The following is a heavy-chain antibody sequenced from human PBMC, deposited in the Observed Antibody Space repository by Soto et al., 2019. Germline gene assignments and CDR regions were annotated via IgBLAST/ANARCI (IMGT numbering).Heavy chain of an antibody. CDR3: ARDRIRSSSTDWPEWFDP. CDR1: GGSISSYY. Sequence: QVQLQESGPGLVKPSETLSLTCTVSGGSISSYYWSWIRQPPGKGVEWIGYIHYSGSTNYNPSLKNRVTISLDTSKNQFSLKLNSVTAADTAVYYCARDRIRSSSTDWPEWFDPWGQGTLVTVSS. J-gene: IGHJ5*02. V-gene: IGHV4-59*01. D-gene: IGHD2-2*01. CDR2: IHYSGST.